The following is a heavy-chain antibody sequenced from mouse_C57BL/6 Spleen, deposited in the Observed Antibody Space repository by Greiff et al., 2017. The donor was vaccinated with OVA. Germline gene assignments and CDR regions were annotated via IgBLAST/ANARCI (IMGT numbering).Heavy chain of an antibody. D-gene: IGHD2-5*01. CDR1: GYTFTSYW. J-gene: IGHJ2*01. V-gene: IGHV1-52*01. CDR3: ARGNYINPDY. Sequence: QVQLQQSGAELVRPGSSVKLSCKASGYTFTSYWMHWVKQRPIQGLEWIGNIDPSDSESHYNQKFKDKATLTVDKSSSTAYMQLSSLTSEDSAVYYCARGNYINPDYWGQGTTLTVSS. CDR2: IDPSDSES.